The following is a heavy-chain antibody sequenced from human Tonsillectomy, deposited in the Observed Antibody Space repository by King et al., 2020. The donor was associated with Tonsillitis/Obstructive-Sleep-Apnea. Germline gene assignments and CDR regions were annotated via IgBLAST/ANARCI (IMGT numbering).Heavy chain of an antibody. V-gene: IGHV5-10-1*03. CDR1: GYSFTSYW. CDR3: ARLSPDVADFSPNWFDP. D-gene: IGHD6-19*01. Sequence: VQLVESGAEVKKPGESLRISCKGSGYSFTSYWISWVRQMPGKGLEWMGRIDPSDSYTNYSPSFQGHVTISADKSISTAYLQWSSLKASDTAMYYCARLSPDVADFSPNWFDPWGQGTLVTVSS. J-gene: IGHJ5*02. CDR2: IDPSDSYT.